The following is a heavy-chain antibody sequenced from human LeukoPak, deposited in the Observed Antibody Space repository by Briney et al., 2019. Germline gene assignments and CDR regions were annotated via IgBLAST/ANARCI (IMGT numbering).Heavy chain of an antibody. Sequence: GGSLRLSCAASGFTFSSFAMSWVRQAPGKGLEWVSAISGSGGATYYADSVKGRFTISRDNSKTTLYLQMNSLRAEDTAVYYCAKVSRGIVAAMDVWGKGTTVTVSS. D-gene: IGHD6-25*01. CDR3: AKVSRGIVAAMDV. J-gene: IGHJ6*03. V-gene: IGHV3-23*01. CDR1: GFTFSSFA. CDR2: ISGSGGAT.